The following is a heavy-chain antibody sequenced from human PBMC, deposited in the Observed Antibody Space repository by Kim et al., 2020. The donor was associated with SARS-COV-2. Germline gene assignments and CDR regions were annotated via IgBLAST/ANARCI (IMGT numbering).Heavy chain of an antibody. CDR1: GESFSGFY. Sequence: SETLSHTCAIYGESFSGFYWSWIRQPPGKGLEWIAEINHSGKTNYNPSLKSRVTMSVDTSKNQFSLKLNSVTAADTAVYYCARGRDYYGSSRVNLGWYFDLWGHGTVVTVSS. CDR2: INHSGKT. D-gene: IGHD3-22*01. J-gene: IGHJ2*01. CDR3: ARGRDYYGSSRVNLGWYFDL. V-gene: IGHV4-34*01.